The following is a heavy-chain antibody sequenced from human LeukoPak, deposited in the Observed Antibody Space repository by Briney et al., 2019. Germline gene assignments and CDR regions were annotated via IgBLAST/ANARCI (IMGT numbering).Heavy chain of an antibody. CDR2: TYYRAKWYN. V-gene: IGHV6-1*01. D-gene: IGHD3-22*01. Sequence: SQTLSLTCAISGDSVSSNSAAWNWIRQSPSRGLEWLGRTYYRAKWYNDYALSVKSRITINPDTSKNQFSLQLNSVTPEDTAVYYCARWYYDSRGYYKGTDYWGQGTLVTVSS. CDR3: ARWYYDSRGYYKGTDY. J-gene: IGHJ4*02. CDR1: GDSVSSNSAA.